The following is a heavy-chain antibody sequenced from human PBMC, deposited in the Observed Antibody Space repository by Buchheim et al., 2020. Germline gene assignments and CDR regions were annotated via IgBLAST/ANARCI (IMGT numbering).Heavy chain of an antibody. Sequence: QVQLVESGGGVVQPGRSLRLSCAASGFTFSSYGMHWVRQAPGKELEWVAVISYDGSNKYYADSVKGRFTISRDNSKNTLYLQMNSLRAEDTAVYYCAKDNRITMVRGAPGYWGQGTL. CDR1: GFTFSSYG. CDR3: AKDNRITMVRGAPGY. J-gene: IGHJ4*02. V-gene: IGHV3-30*18. D-gene: IGHD3-10*01. CDR2: ISYDGSNK.